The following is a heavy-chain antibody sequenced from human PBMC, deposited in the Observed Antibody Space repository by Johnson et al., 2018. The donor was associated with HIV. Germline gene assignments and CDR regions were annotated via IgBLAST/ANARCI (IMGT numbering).Heavy chain of an antibody. CDR2: ISSDGSAK. CDR1: GFTFSNYA. Sequence: QVQLVESGGGVVQPGSSLRLSCAASGFTFSNYAVHWVRQAPGKGLEWVAVISSDGSAKYYADYVKGRFTISRDNSKNTLYLQMNSLRTEDTAVYYCARDPLTVTGSWDAFDIWGQGTMVTVSS. V-gene: IGHV3-30*14. CDR3: ARDPLTVTGSWDAFDI. D-gene: IGHD3-9*01. J-gene: IGHJ3*02.